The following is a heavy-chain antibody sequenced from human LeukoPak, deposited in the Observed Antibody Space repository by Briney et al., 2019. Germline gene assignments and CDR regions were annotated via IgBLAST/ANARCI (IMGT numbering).Heavy chain of an antibody. V-gene: IGHV3-48*03. Sequence: PGGSLRLSCAASGFSFTAYDIHWVRQAPGKGLEWSSDISSSGSTTYYADSVKGRFTISRDNAKNSLYLQMNSLIAEDTAVYYCSTLTLASNFDFWGQGTLVTVSS. D-gene: IGHD5-12*01. J-gene: IGHJ4*02. CDR1: GFSFTAYD. CDR2: ISSSGSTT. CDR3: STLTLASNFDF.